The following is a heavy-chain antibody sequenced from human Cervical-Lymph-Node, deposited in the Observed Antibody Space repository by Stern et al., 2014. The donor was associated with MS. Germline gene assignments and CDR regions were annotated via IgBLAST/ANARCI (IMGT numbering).Heavy chain of an antibody. J-gene: IGHJ4*02. CDR1: GFTFSSYA. CDR3: AKVVGATGNFFDY. V-gene: IGHV3-23*04. CDR2: ISGSGGRT. D-gene: IGHD1-26*01. Sequence: EMQLVESGGGLVQPGGSLRLSCAASGFTFSSYAMSWVRQAPGKGLEWVSAISGSGGRTYYADSVKGRFTISRDKSKNTLHLQMNSLRAEDTAIYYCAKVVGATGNFFDYWGQGTLVTVSS.